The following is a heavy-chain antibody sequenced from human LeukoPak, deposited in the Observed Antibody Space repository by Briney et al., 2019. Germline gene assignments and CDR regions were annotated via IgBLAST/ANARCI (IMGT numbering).Heavy chain of an antibody. J-gene: IGHJ3*02. Sequence: GGSLRLSCAASGFTFSSYAMSWVRQAPGKGLEWVSAISGSGGSTYYADSVKGRFTISRDNSKNTLYLQMNSLRAEDTAVYYCASLKSYRLGVRGVISKDAFDIWGQGTMVTVSS. CDR2: ISGSGGST. CDR3: ASLKSYRLGVRGVISKDAFDI. CDR1: GFTFSSYA. V-gene: IGHV3-23*01. D-gene: IGHD3-10*01.